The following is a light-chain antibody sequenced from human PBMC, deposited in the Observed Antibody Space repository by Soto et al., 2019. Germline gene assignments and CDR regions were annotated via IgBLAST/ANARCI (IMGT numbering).Light chain of an antibody. CDR3: GSWTSSLSAYG. V-gene: IGLV1-51*01. J-gene: IGLJ1*01. CDR1: SSNIGGNS. CDR2: DDN. Sequence: QSVMTQPPSVSAAPGQKVTISCSGSSSNIGGNSVSWYQQLPGTAPKLLIYDDNKRPSGIPDRFSGSKSGTSATLAITGSQTGKEADYYAGSWTSSLSAYGFGTGPKLTVL.